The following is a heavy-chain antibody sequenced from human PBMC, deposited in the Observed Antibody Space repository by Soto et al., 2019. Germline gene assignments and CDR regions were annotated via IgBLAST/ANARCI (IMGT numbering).Heavy chain of an antibody. CDR1: GYTFTSYY. D-gene: IGHD2-15*01. V-gene: IGHV1-46*03. CDR2: INPSGGST. J-gene: IGHJ4*02. CDR3: ARARCSGGSCHQADY. Sequence: QVQLVQSGAEVKKPGASVKVSCKASGYTFTSYYRHWVRQAPGQGLEWMGIINPSGGSTSYAQKIQGRVTMTRDTSTSPLYIQLSSLRSEDPAVYYCARARCSGGSCHQADYWGPGALVTVSS.